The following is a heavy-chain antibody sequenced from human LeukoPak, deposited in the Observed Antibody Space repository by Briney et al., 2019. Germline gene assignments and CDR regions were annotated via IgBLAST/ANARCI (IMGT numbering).Heavy chain of an antibody. CDR2: ISSSGSTI. CDR3: ARRRYNWNAIDY. V-gene: IGHV3-48*04. CDR1: GFTFSNYN. D-gene: IGHD1-20*01. Sequence: PGGSLRLSCAASGFTFSNYNMNWVRQAPGKGLEWVSYISSSGSTIYYADSVKGRFTISRDNAKNSLYLQMNSLRAEDTAVYYCARRRYNWNAIDYWGQGTLVTVSS. J-gene: IGHJ4*02.